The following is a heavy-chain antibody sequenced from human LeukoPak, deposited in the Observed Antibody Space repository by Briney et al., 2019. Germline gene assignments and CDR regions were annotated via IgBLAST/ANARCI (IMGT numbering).Heavy chain of an antibody. CDR2: ISYDGSNK. CDR3: AKDHLDYGDPDY. J-gene: IGHJ4*02. V-gene: IGHV3-30*18. Sequence: GGSLRLSCAASGFTFSSYGMHWVRQAPGKGLEWVAVISYDGSNKYYADSVKGRFTISRDNSKNTLYLQMNSLRAEDMAVYYCAKDHLDYGDPDYWGQGTLVTVSS. D-gene: IGHD4-17*01. CDR1: GFTFSSYG.